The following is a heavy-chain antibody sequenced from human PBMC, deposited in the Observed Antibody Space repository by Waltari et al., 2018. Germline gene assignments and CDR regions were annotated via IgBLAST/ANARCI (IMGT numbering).Heavy chain of an antibody. CDR2: INHSGST. CDR3: ARANGSGRRIDY. D-gene: IGHD3-10*01. V-gene: IGHV4-34*01. CDR1: GGSFSCSY. Sequence: VQLQQWGAGLLKPSATLSLPCAVYGGSFSCSYWRWHRQPPGKGLEWIGEINHSGSTNYNPSLKSRVTISVDTSKNQFSLKLSAVTAADTAVYYCARANGSGRRIDYWGQGTLVTVSS. J-gene: IGHJ4*02.